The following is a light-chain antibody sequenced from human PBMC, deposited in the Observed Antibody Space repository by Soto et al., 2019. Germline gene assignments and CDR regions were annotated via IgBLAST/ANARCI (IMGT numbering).Light chain of an antibody. Sequence: DIQMTQSPSSLSASVGDRVTITCRASQSTGSYLNWYQQKPGKAPKVLIYAASSLQSGVPSRFSGGGSGTEFTLTISSLQPEDFVIYYCQQSYSTPVTFGGGTQVEIQ. CDR1: QSTGSY. V-gene: IGKV1-39*01. CDR2: AAS. CDR3: QQSYSTPVT. J-gene: IGKJ4*01.